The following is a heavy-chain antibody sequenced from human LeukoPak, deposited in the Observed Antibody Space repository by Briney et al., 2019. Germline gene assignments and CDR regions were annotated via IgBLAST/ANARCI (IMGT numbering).Heavy chain of an antibody. D-gene: IGHD6-13*01. CDR1: GGSISTYY. CDR2: IYYSGST. CDR3: ASLTGGSWHWFDP. Sequence: SETLSLTCTVSGGSISTYYWSWIRQPPGKELEWIGDIYYSGSTNYNPSLKSRVTISVDTSKNQFSLKLSSVTAADTAVYYCASLTGGSWHWFDPWGQGTLVTVSS. V-gene: IGHV4-59*01. J-gene: IGHJ5*02.